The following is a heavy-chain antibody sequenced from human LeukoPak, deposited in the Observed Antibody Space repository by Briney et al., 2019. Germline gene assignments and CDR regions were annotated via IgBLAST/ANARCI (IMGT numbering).Heavy chain of an antibody. CDR1: GGSISSGGYY. D-gene: IGHD3-3*01. CDR2: IYYSGST. CDR3: ARNLRFLEWSPSWFDP. V-gene: IGHV4-31*03. Sequence: PQTLSLTCTVSGGSISSGGYYWSWIRQHPGKGLEWIGYIYYSGSTYYNPSLKSRVTISVDTSKNQFSLKLSSVTAADTAVYYCARNLRFLEWSPSWFDPWGQGTLVTVSS. J-gene: IGHJ5*02.